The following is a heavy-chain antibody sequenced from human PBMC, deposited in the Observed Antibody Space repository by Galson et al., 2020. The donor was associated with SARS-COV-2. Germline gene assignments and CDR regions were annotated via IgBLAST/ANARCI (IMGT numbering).Heavy chain of an antibody. V-gene: IGHV4-59*08. CDR2: IYYSGST. Sequence: SETLSLTYTVSGGSLTSFFWSWIRQPPGKGLEWIGYIYYSGSTNYNPSLKSRVTISVDTSKNQFSLKLTSVTAADTAVYYCARVGGNDGWNWFDPWGQGTLVTVSS. D-gene: IGHD1-1*01. CDR1: GGSLTSFF. CDR3: ARVGGNDGWNWFDP. J-gene: IGHJ5*02.